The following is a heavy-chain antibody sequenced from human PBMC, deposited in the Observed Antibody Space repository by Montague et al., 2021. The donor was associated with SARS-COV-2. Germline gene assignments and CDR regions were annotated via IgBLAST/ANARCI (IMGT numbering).Heavy chain of an antibody. D-gene: IGHD2-15*01. CDR3: ARDGWSTVVVVAATLGFDI. Sequence: SLRLSCAASGFTFSNYAMHWVRQAPGKGLEWVAVISYDGSNKYYADSVKGRFTISRDNSKNTLYLQMNRLRAEDTAVYYCARDGWSTVVVVAATLGFDIWGQGTLVTVSS. CDR1: GFTFSNYA. V-gene: IGHV3-30-3*01. J-gene: IGHJ4*02. CDR2: ISYDGSNK.